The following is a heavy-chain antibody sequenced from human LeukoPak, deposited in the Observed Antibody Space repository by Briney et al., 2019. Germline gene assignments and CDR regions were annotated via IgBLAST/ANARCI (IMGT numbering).Heavy chain of an antibody. CDR2: ISWNSGSI. CDR1: GFTFDDYA. D-gene: IGHD4-17*01. J-gene: IGHJ5*02. Sequence: GGSLRLSCAASGFTFDDYAMPWVRQAPGEGLEWVSGISWNSGSIGYADSVKGRFTISRDNAKNSLYLQMNSLRAEDTALYYCAKGGDYGLKNWFDPWGQGTLVTVSS. V-gene: IGHV3-9*01. CDR3: AKGGDYGLKNWFDP.